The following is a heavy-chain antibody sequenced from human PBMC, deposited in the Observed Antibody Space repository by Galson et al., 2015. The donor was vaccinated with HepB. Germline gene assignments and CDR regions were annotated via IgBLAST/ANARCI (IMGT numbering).Heavy chain of an antibody. CDR2: ISAYNGNT. J-gene: IGHJ6*02. CDR3: ARSVPAAIGRYYYGMDA. CDR1: GGTFSSYA. Sequence: QSGAEVKKPGASVKVSCKASGGTFSSYAISWVRQAPGQGLEWMGWISAYNGNTNYAQKLQGRVTMTTDTSTSTAYMELRSLRSDDTAVYYCARSVPAAIGRYYYGMDAWGQGTTVTVSS. D-gene: IGHD2-2*01. V-gene: IGHV1-18*01.